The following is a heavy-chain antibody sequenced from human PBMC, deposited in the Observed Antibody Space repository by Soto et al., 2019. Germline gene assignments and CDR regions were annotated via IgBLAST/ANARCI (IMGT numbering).Heavy chain of an antibody. V-gene: IGHV1-69*13. J-gene: IGHJ4*02. CDR1: GGTFSSYA. CDR2: IIPIFGTA. CDR3: ARDPGSGYVSPADFDY. Sequence: SVKVSCKASGGTFSSYAISWVRQAPGQGLEWMGGIIPIFGTANYAQKFQGRVTITADESTSTAYMELSSLRSEDTAVYYCARDPGSGYVSPADFDYWGQGTQVTVS. D-gene: IGHD5-12*01.